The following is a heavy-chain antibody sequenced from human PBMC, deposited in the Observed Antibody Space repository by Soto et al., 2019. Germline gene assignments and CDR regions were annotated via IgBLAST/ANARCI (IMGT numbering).Heavy chain of an antibody. CDR1: GGSIVTYY. J-gene: IGHJ4*01. V-gene: IGHV4-59*12. Sequence: SETLSLTCTVSGGSIVTYYWSWILQPPWKRLEWIGYIYHSGSSSHNPSLKSRVTISVDTSKNQFSLNLISVTAADTAVYYCARNYYLSGSYSLSGFDYWGQGTLVTVSS. D-gene: IGHD3-22*01. CDR3: ARNYYLSGSYSLSGFDY. CDR2: IYHSGSS.